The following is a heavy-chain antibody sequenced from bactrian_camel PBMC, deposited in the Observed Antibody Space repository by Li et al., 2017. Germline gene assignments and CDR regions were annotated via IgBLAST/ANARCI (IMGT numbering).Heavy chain of an antibody. Sequence: HVQLVESGGGSVQAGGSLTLSCAISGFTRGRYCMAWFHQAPGKEREAVADIDSDGDTTYADSVKGRFTISKDNAKNTLYLQMNSLKPEDTAMYYCAAGVWRDGRCSVAAYWGQGTQVTVS. J-gene: IGHJ4*01. CDR3: AAGVWRDGRCSVAAY. CDR1: GFTRGRYC. V-gene: IGHV3S55*01. D-gene: IGHD1*01. CDR2: IDSDGDT.